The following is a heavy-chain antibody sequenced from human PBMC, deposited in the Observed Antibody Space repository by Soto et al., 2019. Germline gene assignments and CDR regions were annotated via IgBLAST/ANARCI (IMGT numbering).Heavy chain of an antibody. J-gene: IGHJ4*02. Sequence: QVTLKESGPVLVKPTETLTLTCTVSGFSLSNARMGVSWIRQPPGKALEWLAHIFSNDEKSYSTSLKSRLTISKDTSKSQVVLTMTNMDPVDTATYYCARIFKSSYYDSSGSPPEVYYFDYWGQGTLVTVSS. CDR3: ARIFKSSYYDSSGSPPEVYYFDY. CDR1: GFSLSNARMG. V-gene: IGHV2-26*01. D-gene: IGHD3-22*01. CDR2: IFSNDEK.